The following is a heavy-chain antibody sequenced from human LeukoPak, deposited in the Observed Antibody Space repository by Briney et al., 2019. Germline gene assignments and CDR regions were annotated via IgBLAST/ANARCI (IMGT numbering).Heavy chain of an antibody. J-gene: IGHJ6*03. CDR3: ARGAAAAGVYYYYYMDV. V-gene: IGHV1-2*02. D-gene: IGHD6-13*01. CDR1: GYTFTSYY. Sequence: WASVKVSCKASGYTFTSYYMHWVRQAPGQGLEWMGWINPNSGGTNYAQKFQGGVTMTRDTSISTAYMELSRLRSDDTAVYYCARGAAAAGVYYYYYMDVWGKGTTVTISS. CDR2: INPNSGGT.